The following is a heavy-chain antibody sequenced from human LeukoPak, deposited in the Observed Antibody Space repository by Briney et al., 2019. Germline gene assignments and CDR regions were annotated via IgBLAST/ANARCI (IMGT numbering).Heavy chain of an antibody. CDR3: AKDRPNYYHISGSYYKRNGDY. Sequence: QPGGSLRLSCAASGFTFSTYAMSWVRQAPGEGLEWVSAISSSGDLPYSIDSVKGRFTISSDNYNTTLYLQMSGLRAEDTDLYYCAKDRPNYYHISGSYYKRNGDYWGRGTLVTVSS. J-gene: IGHJ4*02. CDR1: GFTFSTYA. D-gene: IGHD3-22*01. V-gene: IGHV3-23*01. CDR2: ISSSGDLP.